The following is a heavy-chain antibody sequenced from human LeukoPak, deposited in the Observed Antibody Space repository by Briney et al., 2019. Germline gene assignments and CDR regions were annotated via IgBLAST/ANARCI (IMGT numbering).Heavy chain of an antibody. D-gene: IGHD3-10*01. CDR2: ISGSGGST. Sequence: GGSLRLSCAASGFTFSSYAMSWVRQAPGKGLEWVSAISGSGGSTYYADSVKGRFTISGDNSKNTLYLQMNSLRAEDTAVYYCAKIWFGEFLYFDYWGQGTLVTVSS. J-gene: IGHJ4*02. CDR1: GFTFSSYA. V-gene: IGHV3-23*01. CDR3: AKIWFGEFLYFDY.